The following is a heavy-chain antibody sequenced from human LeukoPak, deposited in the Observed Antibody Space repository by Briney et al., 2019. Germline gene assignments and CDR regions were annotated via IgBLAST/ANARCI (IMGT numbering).Heavy chain of an antibody. V-gene: IGHV4-30-4*01. D-gene: IGHD3-10*01. CDR3: AKMVRGVIMGPFVY. J-gene: IGHJ4*02. Sequence: PSQTLSLTCTVSGGSISSGDYYWSWIRQPPGKGLEWIGYIYYSGSTYYNPSLKSRVTISVDTSKNQFSLKLSSVTAADTAVYYCAKMVRGVIMGPFVYWGQGTLVTVSS. CDR2: IYYSGST. CDR1: GGSISSGDYY.